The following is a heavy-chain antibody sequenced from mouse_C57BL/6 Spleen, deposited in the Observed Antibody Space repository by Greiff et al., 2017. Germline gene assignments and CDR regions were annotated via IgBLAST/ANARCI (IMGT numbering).Heavy chain of an antibody. J-gene: IGHJ4*01. CDR1: GYTFTDYY. Sequence: VQLQQSGPELVKPGASVKISCKASGYTFTDYYMNWVKQSHGKSLEWIGDINPNNGGTSYNQKFKAKATLTVDKSSSTAYMELRSLTSEDSAVYYCARREVLGPYYAMDYWGQGTSVTVSS. D-gene: IGHD4-1*01. CDR3: ARREVLGPYYAMDY. CDR2: INPNNGGT. V-gene: IGHV1-26*01.